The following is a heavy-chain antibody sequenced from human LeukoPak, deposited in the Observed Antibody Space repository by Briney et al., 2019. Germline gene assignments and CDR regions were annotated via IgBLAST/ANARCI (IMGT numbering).Heavy chain of an antibody. CDR3: ARDLCGGDCYSGGFDY. J-gene: IGHJ4*02. Sequence: QPGGSLRLSCAASGFTFSSYGMHWVRQAPGKGLEWVAVIWYDGSNKYYAASVKGRFTISRDNSKNTLYLQMNSLRAEDTAVYYCARDLCGGDCYSGGFDYWGQGTLVTVSS. CDR2: IWYDGSNK. D-gene: IGHD2-21*02. V-gene: IGHV3-33*01. CDR1: GFTFSSYG.